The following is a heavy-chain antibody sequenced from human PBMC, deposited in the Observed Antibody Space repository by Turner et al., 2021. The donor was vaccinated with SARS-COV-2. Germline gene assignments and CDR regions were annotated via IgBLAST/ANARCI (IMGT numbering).Heavy chain of an antibody. Sequence: QVQLVESGGGVVQLARSLRLSCAASASPFSSYGMHWVRQAPGKGLEWVAVISYDGSNKYYADSVKGRFTISRDNSKNTLYLQMNSLRAEDTAVYYCAKVSPNRGLRPYYYYYGMDVWGQGTTVTVSS. CDR3: AKVSPNRGLRPYYYYYGMDV. V-gene: IGHV3-30*18. CDR2: ISYDGSNK. J-gene: IGHJ6*02. D-gene: IGHD5-12*01. CDR1: ASPFSSYG.